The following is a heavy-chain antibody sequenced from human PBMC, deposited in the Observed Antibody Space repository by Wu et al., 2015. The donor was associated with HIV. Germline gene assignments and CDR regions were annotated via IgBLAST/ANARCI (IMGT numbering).Heavy chain of an antibody. Sequence: QAQLVQSGGEVKKPGASVKVSCKASGYSFTTYDISWVRQAPGRGLEWLGWINTYNGATYYAQKFRGRVTVTTDTSTTTAYMELRSLRSDDTAVYYCARDPDHRIFGVVYDAFDIWGQGTMVT. D-gene: IGHD3-3*01. V-gene: IGHV1-18*01. J-gene: IGHJ3*02. CDR2: INTYNGAT. CDR3: ARDPDHRIFGVVYDAFDI. CDR1: GYSFTTYD.